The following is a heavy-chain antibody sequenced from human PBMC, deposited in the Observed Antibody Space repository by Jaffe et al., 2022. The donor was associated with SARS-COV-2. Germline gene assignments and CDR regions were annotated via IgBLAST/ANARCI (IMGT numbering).Heavy chain of an antibody. CDR3: AKGSYYYDSSGYYFGY. V-gene: IGHV3-30*18. Sequence: QVQLVESGGGVVQPGRSLRLSCAASGFTFSSYGMHWVRQAPGKGLEWVAVISYDGSNKYYADSVKGRFTISRDNSKNTLYLQMNSLRAEDTAVYYCAKGSYYYDSSGYYFGYWGQGTLVTVSS. J-gene: IGHJ4*02. CDR1: GFTFSSYG. D-gene: IGHD3-22*01. CDR2: ISYDGSNK.